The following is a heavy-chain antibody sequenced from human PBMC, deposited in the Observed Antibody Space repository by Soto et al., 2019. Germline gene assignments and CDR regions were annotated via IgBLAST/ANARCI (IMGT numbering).Heavy chain of an antibody. Sequence: KPSETLSLTCTVSGGSISSSSYYWGWIRQPPGKGLEWIGSIYYSGNTYYNPSLKSRVTISVDTAKNQFSLKLSSVTAADTAVYYCARGPLLDYGSGRPKWPYWGQGTLVTVSS. J-gene: IGHJ4*02. CDR3: ARGPLLDYGSGRPKWPY. V-gene: IGHV4-39*01. D-gene: IGHD3-10*01. CDR2: IYYSGNT. CDR1: GGSISSSSYY.